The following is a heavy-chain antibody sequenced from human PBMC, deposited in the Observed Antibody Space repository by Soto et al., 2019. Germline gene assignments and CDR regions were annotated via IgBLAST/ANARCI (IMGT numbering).Heavy chain of an antibody. CDR3: ARDPSNNSCSRIWFDA. CDR1: GYSFTKYG. CDR2: ISTYNGDT. Sequence: ASVKVSCKASGYSFTKYGISWVRQAPGQGLEWMGWISTYNGDTNYAQSLQGRVTMTTDNSTSTAYMELRSLRSEDTAVYYCARDPSNNSCSRIWFDAWRQGALVTVSS. J-gene: IGHJ5*02. D-gene: IGHD5-12*01. V-gene: IGHV1-18*04.